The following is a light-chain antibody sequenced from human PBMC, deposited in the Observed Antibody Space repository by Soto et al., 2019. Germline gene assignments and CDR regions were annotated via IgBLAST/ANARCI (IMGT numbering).Light chain of an antibody. CDR3: SSYTTSSTRV. CDR1: SSDVGSHNH. Sequence: QSALTQPASVSGSPGQSIAISCTGTSSDVGSHNHVSWYQQYPGKAPKLMIYEVTNRPSGVSNRFSGSKSGNTASLTISGLQAEDEADYYCSSYTTSSTRVFGTGTKLTVL. CDR2: EVT. V-gene: IGLV2-14*01. J-gene: IGLJ1*01.